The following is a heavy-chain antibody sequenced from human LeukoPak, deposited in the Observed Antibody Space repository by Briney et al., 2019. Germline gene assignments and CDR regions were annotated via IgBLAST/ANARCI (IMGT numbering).Heavy chain of an antibody. CDR3: AREEAFQLEASLDQ. D-gene: IGHD3-3*01. V-gene: IGHV3-33*01. Sequence: GRSLRLSCAAAGFTFGDFGMHWVRQAPGKGLEWVALIWKDGSDEFCADSVKGRFTISRDNSRNTLSLQMNSLRGEDTAVYYCAREEAFQLEASLDQWGQGALVTVSS. J-gene: IGHJ4*02. CDR2: IWKDGSDE. CDR1: GFTFGDFG.